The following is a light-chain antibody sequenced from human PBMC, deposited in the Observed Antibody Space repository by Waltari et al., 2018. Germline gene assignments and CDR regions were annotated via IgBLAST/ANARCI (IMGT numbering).Light chain of an antibody. CDR1: QTVGPS. J-gene: IGKJ5*01. Sequence: ERVMTQSPVTLSVSPGGSATLSCRASQTVGPSLAWYQQKAGQAPRLLIHGASTRATDFPARFSGSETGTEFTLTISSLQPEDSAVYFCQQYHTWPPITFGQGTRLEI. V-gene: IGKV3-15*01. CDR2: GAS. CDR3: QQYHTWPPIT.